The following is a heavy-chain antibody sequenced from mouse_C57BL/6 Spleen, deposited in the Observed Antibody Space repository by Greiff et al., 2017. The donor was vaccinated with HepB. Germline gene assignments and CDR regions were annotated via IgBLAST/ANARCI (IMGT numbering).Heavy chain of an antibody. CDR2: ISSGSSTI. Sequence: EVHLVESGGGLVKPGGSLKLSCAASGFTFSDYGMHWVRQAPEKGLEWVAYISSGSSTIYYADTVKGRFTISRDNAKNTLFLQMTSLRSEDTAMYYCARGSWPYYAMDYWGQGTSVTVSA. CDR3: ARGSWPYYAMDY. J-gene: IGHJ4*01. V-gene: IGHV5-17*01. CDR1: GFTFSDYG.